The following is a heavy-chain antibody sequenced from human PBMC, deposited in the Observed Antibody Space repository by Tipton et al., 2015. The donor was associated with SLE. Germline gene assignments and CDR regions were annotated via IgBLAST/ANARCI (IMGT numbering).Heavy chain of an antibody. Sequence: TLSLTCTVSGGSVSSSSKYWDWIRQPPGKGLEWIGGIYYTGTTTYYNSFLKSRVTMSVDTSKNQFSLKLTSVTAADTAIYYCARGQRGWDLLVDLWGQGKRVAVSS. V-gene: IGHV4-39*07. CDR3: ARGQRGWDLLVDL. D-gene: IGHD1-26*01. J-gene: IGHJ5*02. CDR1: GGSVSSSSKY. CDR2: IYYTGTTT.